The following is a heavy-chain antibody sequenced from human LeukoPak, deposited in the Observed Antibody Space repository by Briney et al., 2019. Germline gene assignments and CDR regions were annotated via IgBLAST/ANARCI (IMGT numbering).Heavy chain of an antibody. V-gene: IGHV1-2*02. D-gene: IGHD2-15*01. CDR3: ARDPCSGGSCAADY. CDR1: GYTFTGYY. Sequence: GASVKVSCTASGYTFTGYYMHWVRQAPGQGLEWMGWINPNSGGTNYAQKFQGRVTMTRDTSISTAYMELSRLRSDDTAVYYCARDPCSGGSCAADYWGQGTLVTVSS. CDR2: INPNSGGT. J-gene: IGHJ4*02.